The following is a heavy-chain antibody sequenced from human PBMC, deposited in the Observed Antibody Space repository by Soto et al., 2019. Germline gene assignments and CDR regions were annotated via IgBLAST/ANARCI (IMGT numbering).Heavy chain of an antibody. D-gene: IGHD2-15*01. CDR3: TRTPEYCRGGSCYYYFDY. Sequence: SETLSLTCTVSGGSISNNHWWGWIRQTPGKGLEWIGYIYHTGSTHYNPSLMSRVTMSLDTSKNQFSLNLTSVTAVDAAMYYCTRTPEYCRGGSCYYYFDYWGQGALVTVSS. V-gene: IGHV4-28*01. CDR1: GGSISNNHW. CDR2: IYHTGST. J-gene: IGHJ4*02.